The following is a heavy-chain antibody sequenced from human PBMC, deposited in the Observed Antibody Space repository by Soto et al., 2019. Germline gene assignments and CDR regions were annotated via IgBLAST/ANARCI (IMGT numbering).Heavy chain of an antibody. CDR2: ISISGSSM. CDR3: ARENAGGTLEY. D-gene: IGHD1-1*01. J-gene: IGHJ4*02. Sequence: PGGSLRLSCAASGFSFSDYEMNWVRQAPGKGLEWVAFISISGSSMDYATSVKGRFTISRDNTKKSLYLHMISLRAEDTAVYYCARENAGGTLEYWGLGAPVTVSS. CDR1: GFSFSDYE. V-gene: IGHV3-48*03.